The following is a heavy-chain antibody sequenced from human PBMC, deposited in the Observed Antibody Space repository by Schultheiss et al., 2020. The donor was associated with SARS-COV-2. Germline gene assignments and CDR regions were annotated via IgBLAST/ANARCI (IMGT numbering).Heavy chain of an antibody. D-gene: IGHD5-18*01. CDR2: IYYSGST. V-gene: IGHV4-59*02. CDR1: GASVSDYY. Sequence: SETLSLTCTVSGASVSDYYWSWIRQPPGKGLEWIGYIYYSGSTNYNPSLKSRVTISVDTSKNQFSLKLSSVTAADTAVYYCARVDTAVGAPLIDSWGPGILVTVSS. CDR3: ARVDTAVGAPLIDS. J-gene: IGHJ4*02.